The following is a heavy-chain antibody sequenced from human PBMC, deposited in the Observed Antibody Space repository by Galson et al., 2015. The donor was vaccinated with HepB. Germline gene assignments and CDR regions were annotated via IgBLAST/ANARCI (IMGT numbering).Heavy chain of an antibody. CDR3: ATYQLLSGGAFDI. Sequence: SLRLSCAASGFTFSSYWMSWVRQAPGKGLEWVANIKQDGSEKYYVDSVKGRFTISRDNAKNSLYLQMNSLRAEDTAVYYWATYQLLSGGAFDIWGQATMVTVSS. CDR1: GFTFSSYW. D-gene: IGHD2-2*01. CDR2: IKQDGSEK. V-gene: IGHV3-7*03. J-gene: IGHJ3*02.